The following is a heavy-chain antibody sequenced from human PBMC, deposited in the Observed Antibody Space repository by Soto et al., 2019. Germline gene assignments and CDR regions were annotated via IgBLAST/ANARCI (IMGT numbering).Heavy chain of an antibody. CDR2: INPNSGGT. CDR3: ASLDSSGYLRPDY. J-gene: IGHJ4*02. Sequence: ASVKVSCKASGYTFTAYYMHWVRQAPGQGLEWMGRINPNSGGTNYAQNFQGRVTMTTDTSITTAYMELISLRSEDTAVYYCASLDSSGYLRPDYWGQGTLVTVSS. V-gene: IGHV1-2*06. CDR1: GYTFTAYY. D-gene: IGHD3-22*01.